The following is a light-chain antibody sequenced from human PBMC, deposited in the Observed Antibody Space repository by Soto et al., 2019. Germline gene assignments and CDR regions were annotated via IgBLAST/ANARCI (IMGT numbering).Light chain of an antibody. V-gene: IGKV1-5*01. Sequence: DIQMPQSPSTLSASVGDRVTITCRASQTISSWLAWYQQKPGKAPKLLIYDASSLESGVPSRFSGSGSGTEFTPTISSLQPDDFATYYCQQYNSYSTFGQGTKVDIK. CDR2: DAS. J-gene: IGKJ1*01. CDR1: QTISSW. CDR3: QQYNSYST.